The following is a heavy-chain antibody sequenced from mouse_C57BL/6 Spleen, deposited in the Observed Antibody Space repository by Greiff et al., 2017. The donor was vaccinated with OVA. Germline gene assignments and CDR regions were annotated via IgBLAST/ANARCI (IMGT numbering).Heavy chain of an antibody. CDR1: GYAFSSYW. Sequence: VQLQQSGAELVKPGASVKISCKASGYAFSSYWMNWVKQRPGKGLEWIGQIYPGDGDTNYNGKFKGKATLTADKSSSTAYMQLSSLTSEDSAVYFCARYEVTEGYYFDYWGQGTTLTVSS. CDR2: IYPGDGDT. D-gene: IGHD2-3*01. CDR3: ARYEVTEGYYFDY. V-gene: IGHV1-80*01. J-gene: IGHJ2*01.